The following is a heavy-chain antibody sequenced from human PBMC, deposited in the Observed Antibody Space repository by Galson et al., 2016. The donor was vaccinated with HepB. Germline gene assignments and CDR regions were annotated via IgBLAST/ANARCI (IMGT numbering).Heavy chain of an antibody. CDR3: ARDRGSGYGMDV. CDR1: GGSISSGGY. Sequence: TLSLTCTVSGGSISSGGYWTWVRQHPGQGLEYIGYISYTGSTYYNASLKSRSTISVDTSKNQFSLNLSSVTAADTAVYYCARDRGSGYGMDVWGKGTTVTVSS. J-gene: IGHJ6*04. D-gene: IGHD3-10*01. V-gene: IGHV4-31*03. CDR2: ISYTGST.